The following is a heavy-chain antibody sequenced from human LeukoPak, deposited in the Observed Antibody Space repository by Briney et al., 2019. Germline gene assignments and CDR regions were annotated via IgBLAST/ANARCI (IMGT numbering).Heavy chain of an antibody. V-gene: IGHV4-34*01. Sequence: SETLSLTCAVYGGSFSGYYWSWIRQPPGKGLEWIGEINHSGSTNYNPSLKSRVTISVDTSKNQFSLKLSSVTAADMAVYYCASRGWSNYYYGSGSYYLDYWGQGTLVTVSS. CDR1: GGSFSGYY. D-gene: IGHD3-10*01. CDR2: INHSGST. J-gene: IGHJ4*02. CDR3: ASRGWSNYYYGSGSYYLDY.